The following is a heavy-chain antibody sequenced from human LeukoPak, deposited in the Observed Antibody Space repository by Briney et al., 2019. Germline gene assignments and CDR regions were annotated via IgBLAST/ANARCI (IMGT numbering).Heavy chain of an antibody. V-gene: IGHV4-61*02. D-gene: IGHD2-15*01. CDR3: ARNIVVVVAATPGRLERRPDAFDI. CDR1: GGSISSGSYY. J-gene: IGHJ3*02. CDR2: TYTSGST. Sequence: SETLSLTCTVSGGSISSGSYYWSWIRQPAGKGLEWIGRTYTSGSTNYNPSLKSRVTISVDTSKNQFSLKLSSVTAADTAVYYCARNIVVVVAATPGRLERRPDAFDIWGQGTMVTVSS.